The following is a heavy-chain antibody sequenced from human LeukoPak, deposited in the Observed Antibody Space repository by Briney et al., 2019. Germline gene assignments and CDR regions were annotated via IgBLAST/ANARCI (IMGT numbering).Heavy chain of an antibody. J-gene: IGHJ5*02. CDR2: ISAYNGNT. V-gene: IGHV1-18*04. CDR3: ARVMMGYSGYETYDWFDP. CDR1: GYTFTSYG. Sequence: ASVKVSCKASGYTFTSYGISWVRQAPGQGLEWMGWISAYNGNTNYAQKLQGRVTMTTDTSTSTAYMELRSLRSDGTAVYYCARVMMGYSGYETYDWFDPWGQGTLVTVSS. D-gene: IGHD5-12*01.